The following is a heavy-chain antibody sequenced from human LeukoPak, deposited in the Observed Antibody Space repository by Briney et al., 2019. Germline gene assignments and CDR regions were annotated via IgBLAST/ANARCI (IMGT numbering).Heavy chain of an antibody. D-gene: IGHD4-17*01. CDR2: ISSSSYI. CDR3: ARARPTTVTVDAFDI. CDR1: GFTFSSYS. V-gene: IGHV3-21*01. J-gene: IGHJ3*02. Sequence: PGGSLRLSCAASGFTFSSYSMNWDRQAPGKGLDWVSSISSSSYIYYADSVKGRFTISRDNAKNSLYLQMNSLRAEDTAVYYCARARPTTVTVDAFDIWGQGTMVTVSS.